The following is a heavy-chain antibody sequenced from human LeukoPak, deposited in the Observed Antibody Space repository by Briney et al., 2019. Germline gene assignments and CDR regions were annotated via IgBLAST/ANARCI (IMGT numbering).Heavy chain of an antibody. D-gene: IGHD2-8*01. CDR3: ARRAHLAQLGVDLFDP. V-gene: IGHV5-51*01. Sequence: GESRKISCRVSGDGFDNYWIGWVRHMSGEDLQWVAIIHPSSSATHYSPSFQGRVSISADKAITTAYLQWNSLRTSDTAIYFCARRAHLAQLGVDLFDPWGQGTLVTVSS. CDR2: IHPSSSAT. J-gene: IGHJ5*02. CDR1: GDGFDNYW.